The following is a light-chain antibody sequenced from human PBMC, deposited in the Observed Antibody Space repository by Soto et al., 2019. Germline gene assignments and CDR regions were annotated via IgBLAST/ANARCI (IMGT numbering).Light chain of an antibody. CDR2: GAS. CDR3: QQSFSIPWT. CDR1: QNMTRY. Sequence: DIQMTQSPSSLSASVGDSLTITCRPSQNMTRYLNWFQQKPGKAPKLLIYGASSLQSGVPSRFSGSGSGANFTLTISSLQPEDFATYYCQQSFSIPWTFGPGTKVEIK. J-gene: IGKJ1*01. V-gene: IGKV1-39*01.